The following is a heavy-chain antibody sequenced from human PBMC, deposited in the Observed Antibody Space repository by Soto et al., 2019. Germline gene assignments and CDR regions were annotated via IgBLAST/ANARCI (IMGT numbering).Heavy chain of an antibody. J-gene: IGHJ2*01. CDR2: ISPYSGDT. CDR1: ENTFIGYY. V-gene: IGHV1-2*02. CDR3: AWARPTPIFNH. Sequence: ASVKVSCRASENTFIGYYLHWVRQAPGQGLEWMGWISPYSGDTDSAQKFQGRVTLTRDTSTRTVYMELSRLTSDDTAVYYCAWARPTPIFNHGGRGALLTVCS. D-gene: IGHD3-3*01.